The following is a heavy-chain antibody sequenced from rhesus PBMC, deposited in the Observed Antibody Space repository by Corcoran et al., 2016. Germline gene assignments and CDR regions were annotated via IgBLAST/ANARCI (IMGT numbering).Heavy chain of an antibody. CDR3: ATLVGVPGSLDV. D-gene: IGHD2-39*01. CDR2: ISGSGGGA. V-gene: IGHV4-173*01. Sequence: QVQLQESGPGLVKPSETLSLTCAVSGGSVSSHYWSWIRQSPGKGLEWIGRISGSGGGADYNPSLKSRVTLSTETSKNQFSLRLTSVTAADTALYFCATLVGVPGSLDVWGRGVLVTVSS. J-gene: IGHJ5-2*02. CDR1: GGSVSSHY.